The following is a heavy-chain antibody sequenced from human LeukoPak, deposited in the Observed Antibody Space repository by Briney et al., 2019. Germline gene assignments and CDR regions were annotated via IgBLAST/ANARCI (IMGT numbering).Heavy chain of an antibody. D-gene: IGHD6-13*01. CDR1: GGSISSGSYY. Sequence: PSQTLSLTCTVSGGSISSGSYYWSWIRQPAGKGLEWIGRIYTRGSTNYNPSLKSRVTISVDTSKNQFSLKLSSVTAADTAVYYCARGIAAAWVNYWGQGTLVTVSS. CDR2: IYTRGST. J-gene: IGHJ4*02. CDR3: ARGIAAAWVNY. V-gene: IGHV4-61*02.